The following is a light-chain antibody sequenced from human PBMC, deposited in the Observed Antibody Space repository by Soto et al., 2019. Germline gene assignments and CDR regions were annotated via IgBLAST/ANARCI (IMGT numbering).Light chain of an antibody. Sequence: DIQMTQSPTSLSASVGDRVTITCRASQGIRNFVAWYQQKPGKAPKLLIYAASTVQSGVPSRFSGSGSGTDFPLTINRLQPEDVATYSCQKYSSVPVFGPGTKVEIK. CDR2: AAS. J-gene: IGKJ3*01. CDR1: QGIRNF. CDR3: QKYSSVPV. V-gene: IGKV1-27*01.